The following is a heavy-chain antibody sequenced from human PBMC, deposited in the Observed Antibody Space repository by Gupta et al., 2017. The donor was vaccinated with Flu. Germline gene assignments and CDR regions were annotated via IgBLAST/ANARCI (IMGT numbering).Heavy chain of an antibody. Sequence: EVQLLESGGGLVQPGGSLRLSCAASGFTFSSYAMSWVRQAPGKGLEWVSAISGRGGSTYYADSVKGRFTISRDNSKNTLYRQMNSLRAEDTAVYYCAKVLVGATKAFDYWGQGTLVTVAS. J-gene: IGHJ4*02. CDR1: GFTFSSYA. CDR3: AKVLVGATKAFDY. D-gene: IGHD1-26*01. CDR2: ISGRGGST. V-gene: IGHV3-23*01.